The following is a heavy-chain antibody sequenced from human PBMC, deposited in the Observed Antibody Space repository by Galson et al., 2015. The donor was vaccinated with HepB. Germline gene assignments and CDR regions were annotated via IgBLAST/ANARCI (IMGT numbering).Heavy chain of an antibody. Sequence: LRLSCAASGFNFSLYSMNWVRQAPGQGLEWVSSISGSGSYIYYGDSVKGRCTVSRDSAKTSVYRQMKSLRGDDTAVYYCARALPSGIRGGRVFDHWGQGTLVTVSS. V-gene: IGHV3-21*01. CDR2: ISGSGSYI. J-gene: IGHJ4*02. CDR1: GFNFSLYS. CDR3: ARALPSGIRGGRVFDH. D-gene: IGHD3-10*01.